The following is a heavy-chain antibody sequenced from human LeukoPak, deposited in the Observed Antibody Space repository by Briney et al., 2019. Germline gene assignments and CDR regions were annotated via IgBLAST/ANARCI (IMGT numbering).Heavy chain of an antibody. Sequence: GGSLRLSCAASGFTFSSYGMHWVRQAPGKGLEWVAVISYDGSNKYYADSVKGRFTISRDISKNTLYLQMNSLRAEDTAVYYCAKNVAYDYGDPVDYWGQGTLVTVSS. CDR3: AKNVAYDYGDPVDY. CDR1: GFTFSSYG. CDR2: ISYDGSNK. D-gene: IGHD4-17*01. V-gene: IGHV3-30*18. J-gene: IGHJ4*02.